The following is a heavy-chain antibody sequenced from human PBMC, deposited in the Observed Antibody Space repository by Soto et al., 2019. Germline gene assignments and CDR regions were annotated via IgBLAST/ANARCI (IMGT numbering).Heavy chain of an antibody. CDR3: AKDPWNNWSGLSDP. CDR1: GFTFDDYA. Sequence: PGGYLRLSCVTSGFTFDDYAITWLRQAPGKGLEWVCSISSSGSDTRCAGSVKGRFTISRDSSQGTVYLQMNSLRDEDTAVYYCAKDPWNNWSGLSDPLGQGTLVTSPQ. CDR2: ISSSGSDT. D-gene: IGHD1-1*01. V-gene: IGHV3-23*01. J-gene: IGHJ5*02.